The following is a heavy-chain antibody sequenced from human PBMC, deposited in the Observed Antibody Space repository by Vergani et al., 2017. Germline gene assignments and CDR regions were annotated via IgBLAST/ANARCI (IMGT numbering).Heavy chain of an antibody. J-gene: IGHJ6*03. D-gene: IGHD2-2*01. CDR1: GGSISSYY. CDR2: IYYSGST. CDR3: ARVRLVPAAIYYMDV. V-gene: IGHV4-59*01. Sequence: QVQLQESGPGLVKPSETLSLTCTVSGGSISSYYWSWLRQPPGKGLEWIGYIYYSGSTNYNPSLKSRVTISVDTSKNQFSLKLSSVTAADTAVYYCARVRLVPAAIYYMDVWGKGTTVTVSS.